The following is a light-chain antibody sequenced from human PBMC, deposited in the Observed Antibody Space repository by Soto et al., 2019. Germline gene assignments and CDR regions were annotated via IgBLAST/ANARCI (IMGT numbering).Light chain of an antibody. V-gene: IGLV1-40*01. J-gene: IGLJ2*01. CDR1: SSNIGAVFD. CDR3: QYYDSGLRGWL. Sequence: QSVLTQPPSVSGAPGQRVTISCTGSSSNIGAVFDVHWYQQVPGTAPKLLIYENTKRPSGVPDRFSGSKSGTSASLAITGLQAEDEADYYCQYYDSGLRGWLFGGGTKLTVL. CDR2: ENT.